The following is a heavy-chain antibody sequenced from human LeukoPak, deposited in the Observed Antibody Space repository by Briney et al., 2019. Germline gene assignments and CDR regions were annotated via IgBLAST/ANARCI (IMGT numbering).Heavy chain of an antibody. D-gene: IGHD2-2*02. CDR3: ARMGYCSSTSCYRRGAFDY. J-gene: IGHJ4*02. CDR2: IWYDGSNK. Sequence: SLRLSCAASGFTFSSYGMHWVRQAPGKGLEWVAVIWYDGSNKYYADSVKGRFTISRDNSKNTLYLQMNSLRAEDTAVYYCARMGYCSSTSCYRRGAFDYWGQGTLVTVSS. V-gene: IGHV3-33*01. CDR1: GFTFSSYG.